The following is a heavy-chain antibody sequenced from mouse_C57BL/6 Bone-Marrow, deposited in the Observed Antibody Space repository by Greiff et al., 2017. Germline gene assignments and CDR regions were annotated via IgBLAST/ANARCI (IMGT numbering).Heavy chain of an antibody. J-gene: IGHJ2*01. CDR2: IYPGSGST. CDR3: ARSYYSNVYYFDY. V-gene: IGHV1-55*01. Sequence: VQLQQPGAELVKPGASVKMSCKASGYTFTSYWITWVKQRPGQGLEWIGDIYPGSGSTNYNEKFKSKATLTVDTSSSTAYMQLSSLTSEDSAVXCCARSYYSNVYYFDYWGQGTTLTVSA. D-gene: IGHD2-5*01. CDR1: GYTFTSYW.